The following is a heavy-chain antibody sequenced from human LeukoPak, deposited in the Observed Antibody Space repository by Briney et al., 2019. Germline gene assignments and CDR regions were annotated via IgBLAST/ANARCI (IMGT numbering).Heavy chain of an antibody. J-gene: IGHJ4*02. CDR2: IVVGSGNT. Sequence: GASVKVSCKASGFTFTSSAMQWVRQARGQRLEWIGWIVVGSGNTNYAQKFQERVTITRDMSTSTAYMELSSLRSEDTAVYYCATRGSGSYYVHYWGQGTLVTVSS. D-gene: IGHD3-10*01. CDR1: GFTFTSSA. V-gene: IGHV1-58*02. CDR3: ATRGSGSYYVHY.